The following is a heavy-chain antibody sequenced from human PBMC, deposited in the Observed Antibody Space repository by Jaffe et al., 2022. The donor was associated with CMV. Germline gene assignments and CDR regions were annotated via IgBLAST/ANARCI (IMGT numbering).Heavy chain of an antibody. J-gene: IGHJ6*03. Sequence: EVQLVQSGAEVKKPGESLRISCKGSGYSFTSYWISWVRQMPGKGLEWMGRIDPSDSYTNYSPSFQGHVTISADKSISTAYLQWSSLKASDTAMYYCAMWTMVRGPSPPYYYYMDVWGKGTTVTVSS. D-gene: IGHD3-10*01. CDR1: GYSFTSYW. V-gene: IGHV5-10-1*03. CDR2: IDPSDSYT. CDR3: AMWTMVRGPSPPYYYYMDV.